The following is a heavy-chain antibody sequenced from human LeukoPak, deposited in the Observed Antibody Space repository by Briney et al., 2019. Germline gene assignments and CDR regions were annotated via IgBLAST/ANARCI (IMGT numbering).Heavy chain of an antibody. CDR3: AKDLAARPPEHY. J-gene: IGHJ4*02. Sequence: GGSLRLSCTASGFSFSRYSMNWVRQAPGKGLEWISYISSDGSTIYYADSVKGRFTISRDNSKNTLYLQMNSLRAEDTAVYYCAKDLAARPPEHYWGQGTLVTVSS. V-gene: IGHV3-48*01. D-gene: IGHD6-6*01. CDR1: GFSFSRYS. CDR2: ISSDGSTI.